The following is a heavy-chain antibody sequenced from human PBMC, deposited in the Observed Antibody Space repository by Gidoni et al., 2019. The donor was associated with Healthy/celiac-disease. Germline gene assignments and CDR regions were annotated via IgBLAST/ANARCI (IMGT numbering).Heavy chain of an antibody. CDR1: GFTFSSYG. D-gene: IGHD1-26*01. CDR3: ARDEVGATIPGSY. V-gene: IGHV3-33*01. CDR2: IWYDGSNK. J-gene: IGHJ4*02. Sequence: QVQLVESGGGVVQPGRSLRLSCAASGFTFSSYGMHWVRQAPGKGLEWVAVIWYDGSNKYYADSVKGRFTISRDNSKNTLYLQMNSLRAEDTAVYYCARDEVGATIPGSYWGQGTLVTVSS.